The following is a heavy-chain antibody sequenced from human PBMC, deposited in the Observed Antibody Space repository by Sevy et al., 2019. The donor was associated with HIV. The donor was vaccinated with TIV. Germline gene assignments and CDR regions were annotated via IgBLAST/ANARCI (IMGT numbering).Heavy chain of an antibody. Sequence: GGSLRLSCAASGFIVSSNYMSWVRQAPGKGPEWVSVIYSGGSTYYADSVKGRFTISRDNSKNTLYLQMNSLRAEDTAVYYCARDTGGNRYGMDVWGQWTTVTVSS. CDR2: IYSGGST. CDR3: ARDTGGNRYGMDV. CDR1: GFIVSSNY. D-gene: IGHD2-15*01. V-gene: IGHV3-53*01. J-gene: IGHJ6*02.